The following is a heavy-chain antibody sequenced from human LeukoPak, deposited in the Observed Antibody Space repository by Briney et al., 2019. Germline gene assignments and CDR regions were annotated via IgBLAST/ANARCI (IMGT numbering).Heavy chain of an antibody. CDR2: IYHSGST. V-gene: IGHV4-38-2*02. D-gene: IGHD6-19*01. J-gene: IGHJ4*02. CDR3: ARASGYSSGWYVNYPPYYFDY. CDR1: GYSISSGYY. Sequence: SETLSLTCTVSGYSISSGYYWGWIRQPPGKGLEWIGSIYHSGSTYYNPSLKSRVTISVDTSKNQFSLKLSSVTAADTAVYYCARASGYSSGWYVNYPPYYFDYWGQGTLVTVSS.